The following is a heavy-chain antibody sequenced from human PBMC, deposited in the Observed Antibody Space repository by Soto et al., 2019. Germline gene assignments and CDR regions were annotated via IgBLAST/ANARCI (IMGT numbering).Heavy chain of an antibody. J-gene: IGHJ4*02. Sequence: QVQLPQWGAGLLKPSETLSLTCAVYGESFSGYYWSWIRQPPGKGLEWIGEINRSRSTNHNPSLKSRVTISVDTSKNQFSLKLNSVTAADTAVYYCARGWVGTGSHYFRFWGQGTLVTVSS. CDR2: INRSRST. D-gene: IGHD3-9*01. CDR3: ARGWVGTGSHYFRF. CDR1: GESFSGYY. V-gene: IGHV4-34*01.